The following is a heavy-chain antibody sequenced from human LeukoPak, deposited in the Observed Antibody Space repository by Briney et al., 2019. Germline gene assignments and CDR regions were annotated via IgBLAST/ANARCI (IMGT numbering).Heavy chain of an antibody. CDR2: ISSSSSYI. Sequence: PGGALRLSCAASGFTFSSYSMNWVRQAPGKGLEWVSSISSSSSYIYYADSVKGRFTISRDNAKNSLYLQMNSLRAEDTAVYYCASWPSYSGSGGMDVWGQGTTVTVSS. CDR3: ASWPSYSGSGGMDV. CDR1: GFTFSSYS. J-gene: IGHJ6*02. D-gene: IGHD3-10*01. V-gene: IGHV3-21*01.